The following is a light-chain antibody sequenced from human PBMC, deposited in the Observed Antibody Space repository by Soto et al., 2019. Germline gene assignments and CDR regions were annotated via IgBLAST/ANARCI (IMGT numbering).Light chain of an antibody. J-gene: IGKJ1*01. CDR3: QKYNRAPQP. V-gene: IGKV1-27*01. Sequence: DIQLTQSPSSLSASVGDRVTITCRASQGIGNYLAWYQQKPGKVPKVLIYDASTLQSGVPSRFSGSGSGTDFTLSISSLQPEDVASYYCQKYNRAPQPFGQGPRVEIK. CDR2: DAS. CDR1: QGIGNY.